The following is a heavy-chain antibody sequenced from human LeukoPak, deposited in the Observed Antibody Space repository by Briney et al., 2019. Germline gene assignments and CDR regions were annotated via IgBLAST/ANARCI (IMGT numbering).Heavy chain of an antibody. CDR3: AKNAVVLLWFGIDY. V-gene: IGHV3-23*01. Sequence: GGSLRLSCAASGFTFSSYAMSWVRQAPGKGLEWVSAISGSGGNTHYADSVKGRFTIARDNSKNTLYLQMNSLRAEDTAVYYCAKNAVVLLWFGIDYWGQGTLVTVSS. J-gene: IGHJ4*02. D-gene: IGHD3-10*01. CDR2: ISGSGGNT. CDR1: GFTFSSYA.